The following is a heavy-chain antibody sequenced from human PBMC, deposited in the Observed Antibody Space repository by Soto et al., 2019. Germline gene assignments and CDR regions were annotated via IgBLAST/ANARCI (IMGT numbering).Heavy chain of an antibody. D-gene: IGHD6-13*01. J-gene: IGHJ4*02. V-gene: IGHV3-74*01. CDR3: ARGAVFRGSSIDY. CDR2: IDSNGNSI. Sequence: EVQLVESGGGLVQPGGSLRLSCAASGFTFTSYWMHWVRQAPGKGLVWVSRIDSNGNSITYADSVKGRFTISRDNAKNTLYLQMNSLRAEETAVYYCARGAVFRGSSIDYWGQGTLVTVSS. CDR1: GFTFTSYW.